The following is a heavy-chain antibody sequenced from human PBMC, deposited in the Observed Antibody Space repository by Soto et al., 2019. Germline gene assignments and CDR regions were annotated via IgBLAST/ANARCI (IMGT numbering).Heavy chain of an antibody. CDR2: ISSSSNSI. J-gene: IGHJ6*02. D-gene: IGHD1-26*01. Sequence: GGSLRLSCAASGFTFSSYSMNWVRQAPGKGLEWVSYISSSSNSIYYADSVKGRFTISRDNAKNSLYLQMNSLRDEDTAVYYCARDSKPVSTIAQIVSYYYYYGMDVWGQGTTVTVSS. CDR3: ARDSKPVSTIAQIVSYYYYYGMDV. V-gene: IGHV3-48*02. CDR1: GFTFSSYS.